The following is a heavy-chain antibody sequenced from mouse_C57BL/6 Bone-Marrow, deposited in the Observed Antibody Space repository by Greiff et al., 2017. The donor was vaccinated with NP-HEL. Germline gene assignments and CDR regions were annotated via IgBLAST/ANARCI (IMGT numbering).Heavy chain of an antibody. CDR1: GYTFTSYW. Sequence: VKLQQPGAELVKPGASVKMSCKASGYTFTSYWITWVKQRPGQGLEWIGDIYPGSGSTNYNEKFKSKATLTVDTSSSTAYMQLSSLTSEDAAVYYCASDYGAMDYWGQGTSVTVSS. J-gene: IGHJ4*01. CDR2: IYPGSGST. D-gene: IGHD1-1*01. CDR3: ASDYGAMDY. V-gene: IGHV1-55*01.